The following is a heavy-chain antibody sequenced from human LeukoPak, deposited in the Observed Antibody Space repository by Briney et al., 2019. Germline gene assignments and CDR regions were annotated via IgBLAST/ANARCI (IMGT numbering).Heavy chain of an antibody. J-gene: IGHJ4*02. Sequence: GGSLRLSCAASGFTFSSYGMHWVRQAPGKGLEWVAVIWYDGSNKYYADSVKGRFTISRDNSKNTLYLQMNSLRAEDTAVYYCARDEAEYYYDNSGPLDYWGQGTLVTVSS. CDR3: ARDEAEYYYDNSGPLDY. V-gene: IGHV3-33*01. CDR2: IWYDGSNK. CDR1: GFTFSSYG. D-gene: IGHD3-22*01.